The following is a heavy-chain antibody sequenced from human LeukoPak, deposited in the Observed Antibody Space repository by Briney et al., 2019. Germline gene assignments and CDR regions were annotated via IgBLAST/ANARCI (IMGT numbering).Heavy chain of an antibody. D-gene: IGHD1-26*01. CDR1: GFAFGNFN. CDR3: ASSGSYRLDY. V-gene: IGHV3-48*01. J-gene: IGHJ4*02. Sequence: GGSLRLSCAASGFAFGNFNMNWVRQAPGKGLEWISYISGSGSTIYYADSVKGRFTISRDNAKNSLYLQMNSLRAEDTAVYFRASSGSYRLDYWGQGTLVTVSS. CDR2: ISGSGSTI.